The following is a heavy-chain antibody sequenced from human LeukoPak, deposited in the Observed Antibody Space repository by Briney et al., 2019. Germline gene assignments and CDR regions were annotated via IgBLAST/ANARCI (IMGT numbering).Heavy chain of an antibody. V-gene: IGHV1-69*04. CDR1: GGTFSSYA. D-gene: IGHD6-19*01. CDR3: ARDPYSSGWYIPRYDP. CDR2: IIPILGIA. Sequence: SVKVSCKASGGTFSSYAISWVRQAPGQGLEWMGRIIPILGIANYAQKFQGRVTITADKSTSTAYMELSNLRSEDTAVYYCARDPYSSGWYIPRYDPWGQGTLVTVSS. J-gene: IGHJ5*02.